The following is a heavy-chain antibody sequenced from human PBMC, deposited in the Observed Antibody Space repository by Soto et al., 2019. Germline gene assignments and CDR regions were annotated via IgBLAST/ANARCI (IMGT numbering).Heavy chain of an antibody. CDR2: IKSNADGGTT. V-gene: IGHV3-15*01. Sequence: EVQLVESGGDLVKPGGSLRISCTASGFTFTNAWMTWVRQVPGKGLEWVGRIKSNADGGTTDYPAPVKGRFAISRDESRNTVYLQMNSQKTDDTAVYYCATDLGRRSSVWFDYWGQGTLVTVSS. CDR1: GFTFTNAW. D-gene: IGHD2-2*01. J-gene: IGHJ4*02. CDR3: ATDLGRRSSVWFDY.